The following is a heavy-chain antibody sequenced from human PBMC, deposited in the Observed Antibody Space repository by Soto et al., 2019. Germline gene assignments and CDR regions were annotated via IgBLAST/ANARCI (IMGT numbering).Heavy chain of an antibody. CDR3: ARVGYCSGDTCYLAWFDP. Sequence: QVQLQESGPGPVKPSQTLSLSCSVSGCSISSGDYYWSWIRQPPGKGLEWIGYIYYTGSTYYNPSLKSRVTISVDTSKNQFSLNLSSVTAADTAVYYCARVGYCSGDTCYLAWFDPWGRGTQVTVSS. J-gene: IGHJ5*02. D-gene: IGHD2-15*01. V-gene: IGHV4-30-4*01. CDR1: GCSISSGDYY. CDR2: IYYTGST.